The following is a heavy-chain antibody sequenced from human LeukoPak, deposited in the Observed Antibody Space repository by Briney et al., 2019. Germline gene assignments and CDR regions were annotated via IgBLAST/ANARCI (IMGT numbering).Heavy chain of an antibody. J-gene: IGHJ4*02. D-gene: IGHD5-18*01. CDR3: ASIVDTAMADGDY. CDR2: IIPIFGTA. CDR1: GGTFSSYA. Sequence: SVKVSCKASGGTFSSYAISWVRQAPGQGLEWMGGIIPIFGTANYAQKFQGRVTMTRDTSISTAYMELSRLRSDDTAVYYCASIVDTAMADGDYWGQGTLVTVSS. V-gene: IGHV1-69*05.